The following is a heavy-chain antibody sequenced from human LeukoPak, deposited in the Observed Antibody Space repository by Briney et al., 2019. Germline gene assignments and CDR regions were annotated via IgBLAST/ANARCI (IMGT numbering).Heavy chain of an antibody. V-gene: IGHV3-21*01. D-gene: IGHD3-22*01. CDR2: ISSSSSYI. CDR1: GFTFSSYS. Sequence: GGSLRLSCAASGFTFSSYSMNWVRQAPGKGLEWVSSISSSSSYIYYADSVKGRFTISRDNAKNSLYLQMNSLRAEDTAVYYCARVPILGRYYDSSGAPDYWGQGTLVTVSS. CDR3: ARVPILGRYYDSSGAPDY. J-gene: IGHJ4*02.